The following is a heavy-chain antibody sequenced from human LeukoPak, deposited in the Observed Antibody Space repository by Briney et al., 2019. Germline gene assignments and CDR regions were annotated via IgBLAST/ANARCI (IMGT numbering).Heavy chain of an antibody. CDR1: GVTLSSYA. CDR2: ISGSGGST. J-gene: IGHJ3*02. D-gene: IGHD2-2*01. CDR3: AKDVCSSTSCYDAFDI. Sequence: GGSLRHSCAASGVTLSSYAMSWVRQAPGKGLEWVSAISGSGGSTYYADSVKGRFTISRDISKNTLYLQMNSLIAEDTAVYYSAKDVCSSTSCYDAFDIWGQGTMVTVSS. V-gene: IGHV3-23*01.